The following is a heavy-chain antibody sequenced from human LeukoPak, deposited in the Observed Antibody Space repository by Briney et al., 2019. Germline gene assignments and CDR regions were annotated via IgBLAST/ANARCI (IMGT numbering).Heavy chain of an antibody. J-gene: IGHJ4*02. D-gene: IGHD6-19*01. V-gene: IGHV3-7*05. CDR3: ARYGSGWHNFDC. CDR2: IKPDGSVK. CDR1: GFTFSRYW. Sequence: GGSLRLSCAASGFTFSRYWMIWVRQAPGKGLEWVANIKPDGSVKDYEDSVRGRFTISRDNAKNSLYLQVNSLRAEDTAVYYCARYGSGWHNFDCWGQGTLVTVSS.